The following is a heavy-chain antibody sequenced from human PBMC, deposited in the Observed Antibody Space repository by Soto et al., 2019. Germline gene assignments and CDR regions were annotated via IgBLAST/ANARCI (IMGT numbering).Heavy chain of an antibody. CDR2: ISAYNGNT. CDR3: SVWYCSGWETYYFDY. J-gene: IGHJ4*02. Sequence: ASVKVSCKASGYTFTSYGISWVRQAPGQGLERMGWISAYNGNTNYAQKLQGRVTMATDTYTSTAYREQRSLRSDDTAVYYCSVWYCSGWETYYFDYCGQGTLVTVSS. V-gene: IGHV1-18*01. CDR1: GYTFTSYG. D-gene: IGHD6-19*01.